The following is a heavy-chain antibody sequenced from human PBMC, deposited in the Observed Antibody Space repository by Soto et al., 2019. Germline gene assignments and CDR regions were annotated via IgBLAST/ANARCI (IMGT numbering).Heavy chain of an antibody. CDR2: ISAYNGNT. J-gene: IGHJ6*03. Sequence: QVQLVQSGAEVKKPGASVKVSCKASGYTFTSYGISWVRQAPGQGLEWMGWISAYNGNTNYAQKLQGRVTMTTDTSTSTAYMELRSLRSDDTAVDYCARAVAAAYYYYYYYMDVWGKGTTVTVSS. CDR1: GYTFTSYG. D-gene: IGHD6-13*01. CDR3: ARAVAAAYYYYYYYMDV. V-gene: IGHV1-18*01.